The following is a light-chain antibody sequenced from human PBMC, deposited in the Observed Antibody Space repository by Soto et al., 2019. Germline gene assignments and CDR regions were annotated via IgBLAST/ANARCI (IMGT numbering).Light chain of an antibody. CDR3: QQYGSNPT. CDR1: QSVSIS. V-gene: IGKV3-20*01. Sequence: EIVLAQSPATLSLSPGERATLSCRASQSVSISLAWYQQKPGQAPRLLIYDASNRATGVPARFSGSGSGTDFTLTISRLEPEDFAVYYCQQYGSNPTFGQGTRLEIK. CDR2: DAS. J-gene: IGKJ5*01.